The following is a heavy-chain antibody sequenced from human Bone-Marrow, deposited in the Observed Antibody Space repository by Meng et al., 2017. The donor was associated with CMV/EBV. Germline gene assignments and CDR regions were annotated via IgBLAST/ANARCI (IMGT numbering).Heavy chain of an antibody. Sequence: SLKISCAASGFTFSSYAMHWVRQAPGKGLEWVAVISYDGSNKYYADSVKGRFTISRDNSKNTLYLQMNSLRAEDTAVYYCARGEVTIFGVLSNPYYYYGMDVWGQGTTVTVSS. J-gene: IGHJ6*02. CDR2: ISYDGSNK. D-gene: IGHD3-3*01. CDR1: GFTFSSYA. CDR3: ARGEVTIFGVLSNPYYYYGMDV. V-gene: IGHV3-30*04.